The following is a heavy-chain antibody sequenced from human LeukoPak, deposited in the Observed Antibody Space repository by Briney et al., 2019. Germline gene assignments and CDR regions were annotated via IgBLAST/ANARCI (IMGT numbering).Heavy chain of an antibody. CDR1: GFTFSNAW. CDR2: IKSKTDGGTT. J-gene: IGHJ4*02. V-gene: IGHV3-15*01. CDR3: AKATTQLSSGYCLDY. D-gene: IGHD3-22*01. Sequence: GGSLRLSCAASGFTFSNAWMSWVRQAPGKGLEWVGRIKSKTDGGTTDYAAPVKGRFTISRDDSKNTLYLQMNSLKTEDTAVYYCAKATTQLSSGYCLDYWGQGTLVAVSS.